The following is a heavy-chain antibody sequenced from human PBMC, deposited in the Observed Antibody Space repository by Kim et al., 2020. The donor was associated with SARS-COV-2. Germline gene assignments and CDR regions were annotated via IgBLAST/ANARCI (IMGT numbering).Heavy chain of an antibody. CDR1: GFTVSSNY. CDR2: IYSGGST. V-gene: IGHV3-53*01. CDR3: ARLPVIAAAGTRFFYYYGMDV. D-gene: IGHD6-13*01. Sequence: GGSLRLSCAASGFTVSSNYMSWVRQAPGKGLEWVSVIYSGGSTYYADSVKGRFTISRDNSKNTLYLQMNSLRAEDTAVYYCARLPVIAAAGTRFFYYYGMDVWGQGTTVTVSS. J-gene: IGHJ6*02.